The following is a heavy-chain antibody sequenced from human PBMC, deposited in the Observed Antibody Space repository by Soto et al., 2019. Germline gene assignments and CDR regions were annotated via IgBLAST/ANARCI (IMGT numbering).Heavy chain of an antibody. J-gene: IGHJ6*02. CDR3: ARDAXNRYYEESSGYYYYYYGMGV. CDR1: GYTFTSYG. Sequence: ASVKVSCKASGYTFTSYGISWVRQAPGQGLEWMGWISAYNGNTNYAQELQGRVTMTTDTSTSTAYMELRSLRSDDTAVYYCARDAXNRYYEESSGYYYYYYGMGVWGQRSTVTVSS. D-gene: IGHD3-22*01. CDR2: ISAYNGNT. V-gene: IGHV1-18*04.